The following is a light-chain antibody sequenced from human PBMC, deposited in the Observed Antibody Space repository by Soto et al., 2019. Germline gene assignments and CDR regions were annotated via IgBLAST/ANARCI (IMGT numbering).Light chain of an antibody. CDR3: QQSYSTPPIT. CDR1: ESVITY. CDR2: TAS. V-gene: IGKV1-39*01. J-gene: IGKJ5*01. Sequence: DIQMTQSPSSLSASVGDRVTITCRASESVITYLNWYRQKPGKAPNLLIHTASTLESGVPTRFSGSGSGTDFTLTISSLQPEDFATYYCQQSYSTPPITFGQGTRLETK.